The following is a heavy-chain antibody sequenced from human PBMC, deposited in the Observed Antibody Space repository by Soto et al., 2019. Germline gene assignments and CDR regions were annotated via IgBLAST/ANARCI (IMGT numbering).Heavy chain of an antibody. CDR1: GSTFTKYA. Sequence: QVQLVQSGAEVKKPGASGKVSCKASGSTFTKYAMQWVRQAPGQRLEWMGWINAGNGNSKYSQKFQGRVTITRDTSASTAYMQLSSLRSEDTAVYYCARDGGETWLQWYAFDIWGQGTMVTVSS. D-gene: IGHD3-16*01. CDR2: INAGNGNS. V-gene: IGHV1-3*01. CDR3: ARDGGETWLQWYAFDI. J-gene: IGHJ3*02.